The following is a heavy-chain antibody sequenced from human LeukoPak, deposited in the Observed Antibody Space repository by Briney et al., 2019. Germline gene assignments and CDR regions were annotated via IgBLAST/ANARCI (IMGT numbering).Heavy chain of an antibody. J-gene: IGHJ4*02. CDR3: AKDHGSGCTDY. D-gene: IGHD6-19*01. CDR1: GYTFTGYY. CDR2: INPNSGGT. Sequence: GASVKVSCKASGYTFTGYYMHWVRQAPGQGLEWMGWINPNSGGTNYAQKFQGRVTMTRDTSISTAYMELTRLTSDDTAVYYCAKDHGSGCTDYWGQGTLVTVSS. V-gene: IGHV1-2*02.